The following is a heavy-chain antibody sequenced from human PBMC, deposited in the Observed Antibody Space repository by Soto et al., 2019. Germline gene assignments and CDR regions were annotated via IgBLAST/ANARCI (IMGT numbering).Heavy chain of an antibody. Sequence: SETLSLTCTVPAGSINAYYWSWIRQPPGKGLEWIGYIYYSGSTNYNPSLKSRVTISVDTSKNQFSLKLSAVTAADTAVYYCARVDWGSFDYWGQGTLVTVSS. V-gene: IGHV4-59*01. CDR3: ARVDWGSFDY. D-gene: IGHD7-27*01. CDR1: AGSINAYY. CDR2: IYYSGST. J-gene: IGHJ4*02.